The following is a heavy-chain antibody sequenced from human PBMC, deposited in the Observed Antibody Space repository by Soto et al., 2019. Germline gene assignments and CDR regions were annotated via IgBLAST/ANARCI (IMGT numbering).Heavy chain of an antibody. CDR2: IIPIFGTA. CDR3: SEYCCGGSCLSL. J-gene: IGHJ4*02. CDR1: GGTFSSYA. V-gene: IGHV1-69*01. D-gene: IGHD2-15*01. Sequence: QVQLVQSGAEVKKPGSSVKVSCKAAGGTFSSYAISWVRQAPGQGLEWMGGIIPIFGTANYAQKFQGRVTITADESTSTAYMELSSLRSEDTAVYYCSEYCCGGSCLSLWGQGTLVTVSS.